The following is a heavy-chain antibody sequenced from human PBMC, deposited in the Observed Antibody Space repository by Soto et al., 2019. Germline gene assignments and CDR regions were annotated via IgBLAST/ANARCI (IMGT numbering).Heavy chain of an antibody. CDR2: VYYRGRS. Sequence: SETLSLTCTVSGGSVSNSNYYWGRIRQSPGKGLEWIGSVYYRGRSYSKSSVKSRVTISVDTSKNQFSLNLNSVTASDTAVYYCVSQRTSVLTQAYFDYWGPGALVTVSS. CDR3: VSQRTSVLTQAYFDY. D-gene: IGHD2-8*01. J-gene: IGHJ4*02. V-gene: IGHV4-39*01. CDR1: GGSVSNSNYY.